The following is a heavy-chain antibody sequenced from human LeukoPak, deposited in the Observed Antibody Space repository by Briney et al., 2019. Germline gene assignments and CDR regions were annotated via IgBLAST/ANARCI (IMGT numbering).Heavy chain of an antibody. CDR3: ARVEYSSSFGFDP. CDR2: IYSGGST. J-gene: IGHJ5*02. D-gene: IGHD6-6*01. Sequence: GGSLRLSCAASGFTVSSNYMSWVRQAPGKGLEWVSVIYSGGSTYHADSVKGRFTISRDNSKNTLYLQMNSLRAEDTAVYYCARVEYSSSFGFDPWGQGTLVTVSS. V-gene: IGHV3-53*01. CDR1: GFTVSSNY.